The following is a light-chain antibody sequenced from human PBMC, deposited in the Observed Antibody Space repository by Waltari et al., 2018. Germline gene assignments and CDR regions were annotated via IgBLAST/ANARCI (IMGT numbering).Light chain of an antibody. J-gene: IGKJ2*01. CDR1: QSVSTY. Sequence: EIVLTQSPATLSLSPGERATLSSRASQSVSTYLAWYQQNPGQAPRLLIYDASNRATGIPARFSGSGSGTDFTLTISSLAPEDSAIYYCQQRRNWPRQYTFGQGTKLEI. V-gene: IGKV3-11*01. CDR2: DAS. CDR3: QQRRNWPRQYT.